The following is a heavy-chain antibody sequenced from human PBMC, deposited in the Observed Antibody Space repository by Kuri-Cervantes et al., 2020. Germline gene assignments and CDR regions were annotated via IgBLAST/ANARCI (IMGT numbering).Heavy chain of an antibody. J-gene: IGHJ5*02. Sequence: ASVKVSCKASGYTFTSYYMHWVRQAPGQGLEWMGIINPSGGSTSYAQKFQGRVTMTRNTSISTAYMELSSLRSEDTAVYYCAREYRDYGPAWFDPWGQGTLVTVSS. D-gene: IGHD4-17*01. V-gene: IGHV1-46*01. CDR2: INPSGGST. CDR1: GYTFTSYY. CDR3: AREYRDYGPAWFDP.